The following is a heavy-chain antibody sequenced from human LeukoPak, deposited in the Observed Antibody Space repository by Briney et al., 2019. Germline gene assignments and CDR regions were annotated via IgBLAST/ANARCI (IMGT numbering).Heavy chain of an antibody. CDR3: AREDCSSTSCYWLDY. D-gene: IGHD2-2*01. J-gene: IGHJ4*02. CDR2: ISSSSSYI. Sequence: PGGSLRLSCAASGFTFSSYSMNWVRQAPGKGLEWVSSISSSSSYIYYADSVKGRFTISRDNAKNSLYLQMNSLRAEDTAVYYCAREDCSSTSCYWLDYWGQGTLVTVSS. CDR1: GFTFSSYS. V-gene: IGHV3-21*01.